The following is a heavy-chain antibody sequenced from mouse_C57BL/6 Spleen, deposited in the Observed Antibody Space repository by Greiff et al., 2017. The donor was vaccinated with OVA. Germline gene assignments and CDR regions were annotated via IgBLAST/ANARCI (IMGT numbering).Heavy chain of an antibody. CDR2: ISSGSSTI. V-gene: IGHV5-17*01. CDR3: ARENSPYAMDY. J-gene: IGHJ4*01. CDR1: GFTFSDYG. Sequence: EVKLMESGGGLVKPGGSLKLSCAASGFTFSDYGMHWVRQAPEKGLEWVAYISSGSSTIYYADTVKGRFTISRDNAKNTLFLQMTSLRSEDTAMDYCARENSPYAMDYWGQGTSVTVSS.